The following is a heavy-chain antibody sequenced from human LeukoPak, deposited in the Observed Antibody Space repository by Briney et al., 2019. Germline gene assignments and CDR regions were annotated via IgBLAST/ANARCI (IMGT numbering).Heavy chain of an antibody. D-gene: IGHD5-18*01. Sequence: PGGSLRLSCAASGFTFSSYAMSWVRQAPGKGLELVSVISGSGGRTYYADSVKGRFTISRDNSKSTLYLQMNSLRAEDTAVYYCAKDLSDPVMVIDSWGQGTLVTVSS. J-gene: IGHJ4*02. CDR1: GFTFSSYA. CDR2: ISGSGGRT. V-gene: IGHV3-23*01. CDR3: AKDLSDPVMVIDS.